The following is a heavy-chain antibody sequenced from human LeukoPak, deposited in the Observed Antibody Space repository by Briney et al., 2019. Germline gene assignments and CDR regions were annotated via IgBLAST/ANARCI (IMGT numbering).Heavy chain of an antibody. V-gene: IGHV4-34*01. CDR1: GGSISGYY. D-gene: IGHD3-9*01. CDR3: ARGNILSGYCFDF. Sequence: PSETLSLTCAVYGGSISGYYWSWIRQPPGKGLEWVGEIHYTGGTSYNPSLKSRATISVDTSRNQLSLKLSSVTAADTAVYYCARGNILSGYCFDFWGQGALVTVSS. CDR2: IHYTGGT. J-gene: IGHJ4*02.